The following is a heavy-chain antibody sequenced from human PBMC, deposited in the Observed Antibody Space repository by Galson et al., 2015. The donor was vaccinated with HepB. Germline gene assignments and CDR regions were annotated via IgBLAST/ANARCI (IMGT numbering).Heavy chain of an antibody. CDR1: GGTFSSYA. CDR3: ARSIVVVPAAYYFDY. V-gene: IGHV1-69*13. CDR2: IIPIFGTA. J-gene: IGHJ4*02. D-gene: IGHD2-2*01. Sequence: SVKVSCKASGGTFSSYAISWVRQAPGQGLEWMGGIIPIFGTANYAQKFQGRVTITADESTSTAYMELSSLRSEDTAVYYCARSIVVVPAAYYFDYWGQGTLVTVSS.